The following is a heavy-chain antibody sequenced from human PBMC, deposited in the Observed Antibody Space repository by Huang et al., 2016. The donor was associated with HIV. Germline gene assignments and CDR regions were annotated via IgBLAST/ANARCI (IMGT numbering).Heavy chain of an antibody. Sequence: QVQLVQSGADVKKPGSSVKVSCKASGGTFSSYTINWVRQAPGQGLEWMGGIIPIFGTANYEQKCQGRVTITADESTSTAYMQLSGLRSEDTAVYYCARKPGNYYYGMDVWGQGTTVTVSS. D-gene: IGHD2-2*01. CDR2: IIPIFGTA. CDR1: GGTFSSYT. CDR3: ARKPGNYYYGMDV. J-gene: IGHJ6*02. V-gene: IGHV1-69*01.